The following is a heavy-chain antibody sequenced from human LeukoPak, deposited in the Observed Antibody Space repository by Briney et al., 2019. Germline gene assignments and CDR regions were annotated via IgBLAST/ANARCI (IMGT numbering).Heavy chain of an antibody. Sequence: GGSLRLSCAASGFTFSGDGMDWGRQAPGKGLGWVAFIRYDGSNKYYADSVKGRFTISRDNSKNTLYLQMNSLRAEDTAVYYCAKEYCSSASCYVSDWGQGTLVTVSS. CDR2: IRYDGSNK. J-gene: IGHJ4*02. V-gene: IGHV3-30*02. CDR3: AKEYCSSASCYVSD. D-gene: IGHD2-2*01. CDR1: GFTFSGDG.